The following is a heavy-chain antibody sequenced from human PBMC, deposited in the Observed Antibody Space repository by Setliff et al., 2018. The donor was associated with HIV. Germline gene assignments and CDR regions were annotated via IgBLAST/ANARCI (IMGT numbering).Heavy chain of an antibody. CDR2: IRPADSDI. CDR1: GYNFTTNW. Sequence: GESLKISCKASGYNFTTNWVGWVRQMPGKGLEWMGIIRPADSDIRVSPSFQGHVTISADKSISSTYLQWRSLTASDTAMYYCARVFSAGWFDSWGQGTLVTVSS. D-gene: IGHD6-13*01. J-gene: IGHJ5*01. CDR3: ARVFSAGWFDS. V-gene: IGHV5-51*01.